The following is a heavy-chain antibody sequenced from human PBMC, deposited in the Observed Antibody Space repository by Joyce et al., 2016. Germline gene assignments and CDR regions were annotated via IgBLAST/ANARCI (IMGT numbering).Heavy chain of an antibody. CDR3: ARHFLGYCSGGSCYSPLKTDY. Sequence: QVHLVQSGPEVKKPGSSVKVSCKASGGTFSTFAMSWVRQAPGKGLEWMGGIIPIFGTTDYAQKFQGRVTITADESTSTTYMEMGGLRSEDTAVYYCARHFLGYCSGGSCYSPLKTDYWGQGTLVTVSS. CDR1: GGTFSTFA. V-gene: IGHV1-69*12. J-gene: IGHJ4*02. D-gene: IGHD2-15*01. CDR2: IIPIFGTT.